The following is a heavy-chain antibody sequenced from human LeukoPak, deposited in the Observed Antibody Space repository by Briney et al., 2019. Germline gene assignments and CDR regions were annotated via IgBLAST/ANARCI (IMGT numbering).Heavy chain of an antibody. J-gene: IGHJ5*02. D-gene: IGHD2-2*01. V-gene: IGHV6-1*01. CDR3: ARRLTQYDCFDP. CDR2: TYYRSTWYN. CDR1: GDSVPSNSVT. Sequence: SQTLSLTCAISGDSVPSNSVTWNWIRLSPSRGLEWLGRTYYRSTWYNDYAVSVRGRITVNPDTSKNQFSLHLNSVTPEDTAVYYCARRLTQYDCFDPWGQGILVTVSS.